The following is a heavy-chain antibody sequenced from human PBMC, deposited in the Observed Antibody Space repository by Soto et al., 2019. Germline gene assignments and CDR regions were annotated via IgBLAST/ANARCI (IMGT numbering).Heavy chain of an antibody. J-gene: IGHJ4*02. D-gene: IGHD2-15*01. CDR2: IYYSGST. Sequence: SETLSLTXTVSGGSISSYYWSWIRQPPGKGLEWIGYIYYSGSTNYNPSLKSRVTISVDTSKNQFSLKLSSVTAADTAVYYCARGSGGSWGADYWGQGTLVTVS. CDR1: GGSISSYY. V-gene: IGHV4-59*01. CDR3: ARGSGGSWGADY.